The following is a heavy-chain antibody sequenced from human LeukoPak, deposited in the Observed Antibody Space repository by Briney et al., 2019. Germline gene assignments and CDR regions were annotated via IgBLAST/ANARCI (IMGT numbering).Heavy chain of an antibody. CDR1: GFTFNNYA. J-gene: IGHJ4*02. V-gene: IGHV3-21*01. CDR3: ASYFSGSYSFDF. Sequence: GGSLRLSCAASGFTFNNYAMTWVRQAPGKGLEWVSSISSSSSYIFYADSVKGRFTISRDNAKNSLFLQMNSLRAEDTAMYYCASYFSGSYSFDFWGQGTLVTVSS. CDR2: ISSSSSYI. D-gene: IGHD1-26*01.